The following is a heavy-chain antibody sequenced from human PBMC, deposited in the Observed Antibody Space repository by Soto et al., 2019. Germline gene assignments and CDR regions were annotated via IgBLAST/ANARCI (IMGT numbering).Heavy chain of an antibody. Sequence: ASVKVSCKASGYTFTSYDINWVRQATGQGLEWMGWMNPNSGNTGYAQKFQGRVTMTRNTSISTAYMELSSLRSEDTAVYYRARAAARVAAAGNWGQGTLVTVSS. V-gene: IGHV1-8*01. D-gene: IGHD6-13*01. CDR1: GYTFTSYD. J-gene: IGHJ4*02. CDR2: MNPNSGNT. CDR3: ARAAARVAAAGN.